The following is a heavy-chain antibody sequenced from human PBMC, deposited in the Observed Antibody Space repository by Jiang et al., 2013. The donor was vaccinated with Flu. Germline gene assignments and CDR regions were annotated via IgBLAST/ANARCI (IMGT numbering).Heavy chain of an antibody. D-gene: IGHD3-16*02. V-gene: IGHV2-5*02. J-gene: IGHJ3*02. CDR3: AHLMITFGGVIGDDAFDI. CDR1: GFSLTPTGVG. Sequence: KPTQTLTLTCTFSGFSLTPTGVGVGWIRQPPGKALEWLAVIYWDDDKRYSPSLNSRLTITRDTSKNQVVLAMTNMDAVDTATYYCAHLMITFGGVIGDDAFDIWGQGTVVTVSS. CDR2: IYWDDDK.